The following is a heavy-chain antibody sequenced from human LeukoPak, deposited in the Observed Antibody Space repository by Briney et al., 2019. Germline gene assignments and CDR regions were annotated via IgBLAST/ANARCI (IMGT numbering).Heavy chain of an antibody. CDR2: IYHSGST. CDR1: GGSISSGGYY. CDR3: ASSLGGYRDLDP. D-gene: IGHD5-18*01. Sequence: PSETLSLTCTVSGGSISSGGYYWSWIRQPPEKGLEWIGYIYHSGSTYYNPSLKSRVTISVDRSKNQFSLKLSSVTAADTAVYYCASSLGGYRDLDPWGQGTLVTVSS. J-gene: IGHJ5*02. V-gene: IGHV4-30-2*01.